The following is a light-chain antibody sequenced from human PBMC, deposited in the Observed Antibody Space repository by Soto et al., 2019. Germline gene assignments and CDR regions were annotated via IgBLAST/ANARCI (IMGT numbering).Light chain of an antibody. CDR3: QQYASWPK. CDR2: GAS. Sequence: EIVMTQSPATRSVAPGGRARLSCRASQSVSSNLAWYQQKPGQAPRLLIYGASTRATGTPARFSGSGSGTEFTLTISSVQPEDFAVYSRQQYASWPKFGPGTKVDIK. V-gene: IGKV3-15*01. CDR1: QSVSSN. J-gene: IGKJ1*01.